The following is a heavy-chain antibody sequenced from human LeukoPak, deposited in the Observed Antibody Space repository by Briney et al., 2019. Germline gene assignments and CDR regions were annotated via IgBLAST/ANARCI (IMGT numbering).Heavy chain of an antibody. V-gene: IGHV3-74*01. D-gene: IGHD3-16*01. J-gene: IGHJ3*02. CDR1: GFTFSSYW. Sequence: GGSLRLSCAASGFTFSSYWMHWVRQAPGKGLMWVSRINSDGSGTTYADSVKGRFIISRDNAKNTLYLQMNSLRADDTAVYYCARDFGMAGSTNAFDIWGQGTMVTVSS. CDR2: INSDGSGT. CDR3: ARDFGMAGSTNAFDI.